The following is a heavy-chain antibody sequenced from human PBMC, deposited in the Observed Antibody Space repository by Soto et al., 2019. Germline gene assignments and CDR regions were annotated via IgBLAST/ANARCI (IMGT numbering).Heavy chain of an antibody. CDR1: GFTSTDDY. V-gene: IGHV3-11*01. CDR2: ISNSGSTI. D-gene: IGHD5-12*01. CDR3: ARDGPGYSGYDYVDYFDY. Sequence: PWGSLRLSCAASGFTSTDDYMSWIRQAPGKGLEWVSYISNSGSTIYYADSVKGRFTMSRDNAKNSLYLQMDNPRAEDTAVYFCARDGPGYSGYDYVDYFDYWGQGTLVTVSS. J-gene: IGHJ4*02.